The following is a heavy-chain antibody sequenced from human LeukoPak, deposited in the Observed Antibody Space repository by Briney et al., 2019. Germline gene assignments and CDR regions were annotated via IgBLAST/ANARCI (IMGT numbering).Heavy chain of an antibody. J-gene: IGHJ4*02. Sequence: SETLSLTCAVYGGSFSGYYWSWIRQPPGKGLEWIGEINHSGSTNYNPSLKSRVTISVDTSKNQFSLKLSSVTAADTAVYYCARGRVGLLWLGFGSYFDYWGQGTLVTVSS. CDR3: ARGRVGLLWLGFGSYFDY. CDR1: GGSFSGYY. CDR2: INHSGST. D-gene: IGHD3-10*01. V-gene: IGHV4-34*01.